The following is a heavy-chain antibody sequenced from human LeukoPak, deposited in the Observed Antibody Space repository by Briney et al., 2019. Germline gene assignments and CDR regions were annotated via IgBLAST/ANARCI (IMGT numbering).Heavy chain of an antibody. V-gene: IGHV3-23*01. J-gene: IGHJ5*02. D-gene: IGHD2-15*01. CDR2: ISGSGGGT. Sequence: GGSLRLSCAASGFTFSSYAMSWVRQAPGKGLEWVSAISGSGGGTYYADSVKGRFTISRDNSKNTLYLQMNSLRAEDTAVYYCAKGRHCSGGSCYSIGNWFDPWGQGTLVTVSS. CDR3: AKGRHCSGGSCYSIGNWFDP. CDR1: GFTFSSYA.